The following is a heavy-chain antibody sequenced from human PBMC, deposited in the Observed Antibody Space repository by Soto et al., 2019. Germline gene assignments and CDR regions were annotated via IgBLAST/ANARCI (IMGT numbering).Heavy chain of an antibody. CDR3: ARARYYYDSSGYYTLNAFDI. CDR2: IYYSGST. V-gene: IGHV4-39*07. D-gene: IGHD3-22*01. CDR1: GGSISSSSYY. J-gene: IGHJ3*02. Sequence: SETLSLTCTVSGGSISSSSYYWGWIRQPPGKGLEWIGSIYYSGSTYYNPSLKSRVTISVDTSKNQFSLKLSSVTAADTAVYYCARARYYYDSSGYYTLNAFDIWGQGTMVTVSS.